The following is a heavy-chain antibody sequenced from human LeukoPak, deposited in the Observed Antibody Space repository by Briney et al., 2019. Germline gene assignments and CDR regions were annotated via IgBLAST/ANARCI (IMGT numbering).Heavy chain of an antibody. CDR2: INPNSGGT. V-gene: IGHV1-2*02. D-gene: IGHD6-19*01. CDR3: ARDSMSGWLEFRFDY. J-gene: IGHJ4*02. Sequence: ASVKVSCKASGYTFTCYYMHWVRQAPGQGREWRGWINPNSGGTNYAQKFQGRVTMTRDTSISTAYMELSRLRSDDTAVYYCARDSMSGWLEFRFDYWGQGTLVTVSS. CDR1: GYTFTCYY.